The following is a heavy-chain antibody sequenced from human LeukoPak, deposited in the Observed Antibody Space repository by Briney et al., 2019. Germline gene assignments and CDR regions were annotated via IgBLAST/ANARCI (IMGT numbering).Heavy chain of an antibody. CDR2: MNPNSGNT. Sequence: ASVKVSCKASGYTFTSYDINWVRQATGQGLEWMGWMNPNSGNTGYAQKFQGRVTMTRNTSISTAYMELSSLRSEDTAVYYCARNRGYSGDDAFGIWGQGTMVTVSS. V-gene: IGHV1-8*01. J-gene: IGHJ3*02. CDR3: ARNRGYSGDDAFGI. D-gene: IGHD6-19*01. CDR1: GYTFTSYD.